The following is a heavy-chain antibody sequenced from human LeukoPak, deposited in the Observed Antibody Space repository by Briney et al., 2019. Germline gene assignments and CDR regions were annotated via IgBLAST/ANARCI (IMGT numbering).Heavy chain of an antibody. CDR1: GGSISSGCYY. V-gene: IGHV4-39*07. D-gene: IGHD6-19*01. CDR3: AEGIAVAGTGDY. J-gene: IGHJ4*02. CDR2: IYHSGST. Sequence: SETLSLTCTVSGGSISSGCYYWGWIRQPPGKGLEWIGSIYHSGSTYYNPSLKSRVTISVDTSKNQFSLKLRSVTAADTAVYYCAEGIAVAGTGDYWGQGTLVTVSS.